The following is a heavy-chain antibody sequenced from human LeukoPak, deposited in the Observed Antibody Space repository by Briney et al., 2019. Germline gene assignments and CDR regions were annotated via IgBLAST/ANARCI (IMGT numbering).Heavy chain of an antibody. J-gene: IGHJ6*03. CDR1: GFTFSSYW. Sequence: GGSLRLSCAASGFTFSSYWMSWVRQAPGKGLEWVANIKQDGSEKYYVDSVKGRFTISRDNAKNSLYLQMNSLRAEDTAVYYCARERDIVVVVAATHYYYYYMDVWGKGTTVTVSS. D-gene: IGHD2-15*01. CDR3: ARERDIVVVVAATHYYYYYMDV. V-gene: IGHV3-7*01. CDR2: IKQDGSEK.